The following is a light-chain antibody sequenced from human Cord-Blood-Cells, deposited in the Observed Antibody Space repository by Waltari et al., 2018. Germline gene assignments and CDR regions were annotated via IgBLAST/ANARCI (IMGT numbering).Light chain of an antibody. CDR2: GAS. V-gene: IGKV3-15*01. CDR1: QRVSSN. CDR3: QQYNNWPRT. Sequence: EIVMTQSSTPLSVSPGERATLSCRASQRVSSNLAWYQQKPGQAPRLLIYGASTRATGIPARFSGSGSGTEFTLTISSLQSEDFAVYYCQQYNNWPRTFGQGTKVEIK. J-gene: IGKJ1*01.